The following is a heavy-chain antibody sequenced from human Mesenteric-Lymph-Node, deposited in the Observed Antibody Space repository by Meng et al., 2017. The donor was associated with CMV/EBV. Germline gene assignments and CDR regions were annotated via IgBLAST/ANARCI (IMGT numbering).Heavy chain of an antibody. V-gene: IGHV3-30*19. Sequence: GESLKISCAASGFTFSSYGMHWVRQAPGKGLEWVALISYDGSNKYYADSVKGRFTVSRDSSKNTLYLQMSRVRAEDTAVYYCARGPPAYCSTTSCLYFDYWGQGTLVTVSS. D-gene: IGHD2-2*01. J-gene: IGHJ4*02. CDR3: ARGPPAYCSTTSCLYFDY. CDR2: ISYDGSNK. CDR1: GFTFSSYG.